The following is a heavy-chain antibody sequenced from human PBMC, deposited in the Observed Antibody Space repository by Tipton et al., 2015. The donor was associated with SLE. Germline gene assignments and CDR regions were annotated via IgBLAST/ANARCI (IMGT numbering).Heavy chain of an antibody. V-gene: IGHV4-38-2*02. J-gene: IGHJ6*02. Sequence: TLSLTCVVSGYSISSGYYWGWTRQPPGKGLEWIGTVYHSGGTSYNPSLKSRVSISVDTSKNQFSLKLSSVTAADTAVYYCARDNPGVEWLSGTGYYYGMDVWGQGTTVTVSS. CDR2: VYHSGGT. D-gene: IGHD3-3*01. CDR3: ARDNPGVEWLSGTGYYYGMDV. CDR1: GYSISSGYY.